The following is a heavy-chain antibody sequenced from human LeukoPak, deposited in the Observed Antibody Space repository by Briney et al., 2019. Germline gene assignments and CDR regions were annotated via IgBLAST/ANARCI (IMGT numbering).Heavy chain of an antibody. J-gene: IGHJ4*02. CDR1: GYTFSNYG. V-gene: IGHV1-69*06. D-gene: IGHD5/OR15-5a*01. CDR3: ARGGLRFNYFDY. CDR2: IIPIFGTA. Sequence: GASVTVSCKASGYTFSNYGISWVRQAPGHGLEWMGGIIPIFGTANYAQKLQGRVTITADKSTSTAYMELSSLRSEDTAVYYCARGGLRFNYFDYWGQGTLVTVSS.